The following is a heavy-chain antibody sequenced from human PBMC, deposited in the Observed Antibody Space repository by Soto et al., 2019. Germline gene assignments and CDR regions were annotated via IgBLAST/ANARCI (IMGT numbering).Heavy chain of an antibody. CDR3: AREGSGYDF. V-gene: IGHV1-69*13. CDR1: GGSFSNFG. CDR2: IVPVFGRP. Sequence: GASLKLSRKASGGSFSNFGISWVRQTPGQGLEWMGGIVPVFGRPNYAQRFRGRLTITADESTSTGYMELISLRSDDTAVYYCAREGSGYDFWGQGTQVTVSS. D-gene: IGHD5-12*01. J-gene: IGHJ4*02.